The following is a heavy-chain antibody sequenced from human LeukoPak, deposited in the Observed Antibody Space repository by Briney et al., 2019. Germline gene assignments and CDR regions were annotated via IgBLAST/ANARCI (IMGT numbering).Heavy chain of an antibody. J-gene: IGHJ4*02. CDR1: GFTFSSYD. CDR3: ARGDSSGYYQSSFDY. D-gene: IGHD3-22*01. Sequence: GGSLRLSCAASGFTFSSYDMHWVRQATGKGLEWASAIGTAGDTYYPGSVKGRFTISRENAKNSLYLQMNSLRAGDTAVYYCARGDSSGYYQSSFDYWGQGTLVTVSS. CDR2: IGTAGDT. V-gene: IGHV3-13*04.